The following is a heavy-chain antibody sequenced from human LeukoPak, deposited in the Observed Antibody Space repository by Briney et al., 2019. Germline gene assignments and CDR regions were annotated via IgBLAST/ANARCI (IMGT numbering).Heavy chain of an antibody. CDR2: ITQDGSST. CDR3: ATDDYRGLGY. Sequence: GGSLRLSCTTSGIIFRNYWIHWVRQAPGKELVWVSHITQDGSSTFYADSVKGRFTTSGDNAKNTVFLQMNSLTAEDTGVYYCATDDYRGLGYWGQGILVTVSS. J-gene: IGHJ4*02. CDR1: GIIFRNYW. D-gene: IGHD4-11*01. V-gene: IGHV3-74*01.